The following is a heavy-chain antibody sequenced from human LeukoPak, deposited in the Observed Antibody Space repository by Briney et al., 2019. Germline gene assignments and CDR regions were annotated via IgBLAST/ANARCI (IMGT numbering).Heavy chain of an antibody. CDR1: GGSISRYY. CDR2: LYTSWST. D-gene: IGHD3-22*01. Sequence: PSETLSLTCTVSGGSISRYYWSWIRQPPGKGLEWIVYLYTSWSTNYNPSLKSRVTISVDTSKNQFSLKLSSVTAADTAVYYCARLYDSSGYLDYWDQGTLVTVSS. V-gene: IGHV4-4*09. J-gene: IGHJ4*02. CDR3: ARLYDSSGYLDY.